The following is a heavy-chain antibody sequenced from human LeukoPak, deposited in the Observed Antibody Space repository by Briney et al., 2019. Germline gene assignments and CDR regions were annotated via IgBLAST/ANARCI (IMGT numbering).Heavy chain of an antibody. Sequence: GGSLRLSCAASGFTVSSNYMSWVRQAPGKGLEWVSVIYSGGSTYYADSVKGRFTISRDNAKNSLYLQMNSLRAEDTAVYYCARADPHYYGSGSYLRWGQGTLVTVSS. J-gene: IGHJ4*02. CDR1: GFTVSSNY. D-gene: IGHD3-10*01. CDR3: ARADPHYYGSGSYLR. CDR2: IYSGGST. V-gene: IGHV3-53*01.